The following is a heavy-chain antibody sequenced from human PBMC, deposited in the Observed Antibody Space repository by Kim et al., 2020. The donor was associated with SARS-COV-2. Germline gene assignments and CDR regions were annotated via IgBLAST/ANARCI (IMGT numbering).Heavy chain of an antibody. CDR1: GGSFSGYY. Sequence: SETLSLTCAVYGGSFSGYYWSWIRQPPGKGLEWIGEINHSGSTNYNPSLKSRVTISVDTSKNQFSLKLSSVTAADTAVYYCARFIVDGYNPDYWGQGTLVTVSS. J-gene: IGHJ4*02. V-gene: IGHV4-34*01. CDR3: ARFIVDGYNPDY. D-gene: IGHD2-15*01. CDR2: INHSGST.